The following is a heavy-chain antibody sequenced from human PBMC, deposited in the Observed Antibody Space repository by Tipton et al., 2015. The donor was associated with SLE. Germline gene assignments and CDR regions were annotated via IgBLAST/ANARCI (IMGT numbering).Heavy chain of an antibody. D-gene: IGHD3-22*01. CDR1: GGSISSGSYY. CDR2: VYTVGNT. CDR3: ARDRDSSGYRGIDF. J-gene: IGHJ4*02. Sequence: TLSLTCTVSGGSISSGSYYWTWIRQPAGKGLEWIGRVYTVGNTNYNPSLRSRVTISVDTSKRQFSLKLRSVTAADTAVYYCARDRDSSGYRGIDFWGQGTLVIVSS. V-gene: IGHV4-61*02.